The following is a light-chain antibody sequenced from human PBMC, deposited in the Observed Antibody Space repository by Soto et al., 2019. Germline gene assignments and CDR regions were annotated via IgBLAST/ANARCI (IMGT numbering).Light chain of an antibody. CDR2: DAS. Sequence: EILMTQSPGTLSVSPWETATLVCRASQSVRSSLAWYQQKPGQAPRLFIYDASTRATGIPARFSGSGSGTEFTLTISSLQSEDFAVYYCQQYNSWPETFGQGTKVDIK. J-gene: IGKJ1*01. V-gene: IGKV3-15*01. CDR3: QQYNSWPET. CDR1: QSVRSS.